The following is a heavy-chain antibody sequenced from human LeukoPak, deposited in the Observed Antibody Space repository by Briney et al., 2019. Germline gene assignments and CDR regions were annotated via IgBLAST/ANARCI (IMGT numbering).Heavy chain of an antibody. V-gene: IGHV4-59*01. CDR3: AGGLYDSSGYYPTSSPLDY. CDR2: IYYSGST. D-gene: IGHD3-22*01. Sequence: SETLSLTCTVSGGSISSYYWSWIRQPPGKGLEWIGYIYYSGSTNYNPSLKSRVTIPVDTSKNQFSLKLSSVTAADTAVYYCAGGLYDSSGYYPTSSPLDYWGQGTLVTVSS. CDR1: GGSISSYY. J-gene: IGHJ4*02.